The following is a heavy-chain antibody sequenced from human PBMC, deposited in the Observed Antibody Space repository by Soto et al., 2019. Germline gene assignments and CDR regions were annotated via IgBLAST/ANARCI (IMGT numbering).Heavy chain of an antibody. CDR1: GFTFSSYA. V-gene: IGHV3-30-3*01. J-gene: IGHJ6*02. CDR3: ARDLLTYNWNDFPYYHSGMDV. D-gene: IGHD1-1*01. CDR2: ISYDGSNK. Sequence: QVQLVESGGGVVQPGRSLRLSCAASGFTFSSYAMHWVRQAPGKGLEWGAVISYDGSNKYYADSVKGRFTISRDNSKNTVYLQMNSLRAADTAVYYCARDLLTYNWNDFPYYHSGMDVWGQGTTVTVSS.